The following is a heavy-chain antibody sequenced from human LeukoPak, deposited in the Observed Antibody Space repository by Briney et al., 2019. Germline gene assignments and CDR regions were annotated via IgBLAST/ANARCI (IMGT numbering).Heavy chain of an antibody. D-gene: IGHD3-9*01. CDR2: ISGSGGST. CDR1: GFTFSSYA. V-gene: IGHV3-23*01. CDR3: AKDWGPGPYYDILTGYYFDY. J-gene: IGHJ4*02. Sequence: PGGSLRLSCAASGFTFSSYAMSWVRQAPGKGLEWVSAISGSGGSTYYADSVKGRFTISRDNSKNTLYLQMNSLRAEDTAVYYCAKDWGPGPYYDILTGYYFDYWGLGTLVTVSS.